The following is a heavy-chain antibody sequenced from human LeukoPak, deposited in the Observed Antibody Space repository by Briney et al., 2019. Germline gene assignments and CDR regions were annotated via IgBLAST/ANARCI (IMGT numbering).Heavy chain of an antibody. D-gene: IGHD3-10*01. CDR2: ISSSSSYI. V-gene: IGHV3-21*01. CDR3: ASSLYYYGSGSYYRLVDY. CDR1: GFTFSSYS. J-gene: IGHJ4*02. Sequence: PGGSLRLSCAASGFTFSSYSMNWVRQAPGKGLEWVSSISSSSSYIYYADSVKGRFTISRDNAKNSLYLQMNSLRAEDTAVYYCASSLYYYGSGSYYRLVDYWGQGTLVTVSS.